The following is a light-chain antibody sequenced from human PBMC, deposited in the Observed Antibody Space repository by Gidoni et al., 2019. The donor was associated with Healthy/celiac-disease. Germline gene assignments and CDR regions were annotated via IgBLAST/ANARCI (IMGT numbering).Light chain of an antibody. V-gene: IGKV1-9*01. CDR2: AAS. Sequence: DLPLTPSPSFLSASVGDRVTITCRASQGISSYLAWYQQKPGKAPKLLIYAASTLQSGVPSRFSGSGSGTEFTLTISSLQPEDFATYYCQQLNSYQFTFGPGTKVDIK. J-gene: IGKJ3*01. CDR1: QGISSY. CDR3: QQLNSYQFT.